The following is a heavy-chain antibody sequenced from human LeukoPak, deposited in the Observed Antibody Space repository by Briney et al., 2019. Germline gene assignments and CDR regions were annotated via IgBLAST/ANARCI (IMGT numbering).Heavy chain of an antibody. D-gene: IGHD4-23*01. CDR3: ARDLLPDYGGNSYYMDV. Sequence: SETLSLTCTVSGGSISSSSYYWSWIRQPAGKGLEWIGRIYTSGSTNYNPSLKSRVTMSVDTSKNQFSLKLSSVTAADTAVYYCARDLLPDYGGNSYYMDVWGKGTTVTISS. J-gene: IGHJ6*03. CDR2: IYTSGST. V-gene: IGHV4-61*02. CDR1: GGSISSSSYY.